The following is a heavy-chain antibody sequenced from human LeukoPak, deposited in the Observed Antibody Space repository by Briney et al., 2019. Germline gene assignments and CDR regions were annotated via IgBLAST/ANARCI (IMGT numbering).Heavy chain of an antibody. D-gene: IGHD6-13*01. CDR1: ASGFTFYA. J-gene: IGHJ4*02. CDR2: ITAGDGNA. Sequence: AAVKLTFTASASGFTFYAMHWVRLAPGQGQEWMGWITAGDGNANTSQKFQVKGTITIDTSARKVYMDLSSVRSEDTGVYYCARDMEQLVRPAIGYWGQGTLVTVST. CDR3: ARDMEQLVRPAIGY. V-gene: IGHV1-3*01.